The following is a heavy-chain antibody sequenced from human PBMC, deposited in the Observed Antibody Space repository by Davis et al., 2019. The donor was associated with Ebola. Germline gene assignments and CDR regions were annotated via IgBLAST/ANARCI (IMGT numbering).Heavy chain of an antibody. D-gene: IGHD3-10*01. CDR1: GGSISSGGYS. CDR2: IYHSGST. V-gene: IGHV4-30-2*05. CDR3: ARGAASQWFGDLLTDGFDI. Sequence: MPSETLSLTCAVSGGSISSGGYSWSWIRQPPGKGLEWIGYIYHSGSTYYNPSLKSRVTISVDTSKTQFSLTLTSVTAADTAMYYCARGAASQWFGDLLTDGFDICGQGTMVTVSS. J-gene: IGHJ3*02.